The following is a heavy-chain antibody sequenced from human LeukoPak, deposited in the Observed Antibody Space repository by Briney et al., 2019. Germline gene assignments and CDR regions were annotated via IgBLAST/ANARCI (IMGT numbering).Heavy chain of an antibody. CDR2: IYSGGST. CDR1: GFTVSSNY. J-gene: IGHJ4*02. V-gene: IGHV3-66*02. CDR3: VRVGYSYGYGDWNHFDY. D-gene: IGHD5-18*01. Sequence: GGSLRLSCAASGFTVSSNYVSWVRQAPGKGLEWVSIIYSGGSTHYADSVKGRFTISRDNSKNTLYLQMNSLRAEDTAAYLCVRVGYSYGYGDWNHFDYWGQGTLVTVSS.